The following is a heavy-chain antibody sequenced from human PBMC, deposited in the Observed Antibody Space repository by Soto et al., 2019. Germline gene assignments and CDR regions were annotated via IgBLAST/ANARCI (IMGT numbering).Heavy chain of an antibody. CDR3: ARYITMGPLLVY. J-gene: IGHJ4*02. CDR2: IYSGGST. Sequence: EVQLVESGGGLIQPGGSLRLSCAVSGFTVSSNYMSWVRQAPGKGLEWVSVIYSGGSTYYADSVKGRFTISRDHSKSTLYLQMNSRGAGARGVHYCARYITMGPLLVYWGQGTLVTVSS. V-gene: IGHV3-53*01. D-gene: IGHD3-10*01. CDR1: GFTVSSNY.